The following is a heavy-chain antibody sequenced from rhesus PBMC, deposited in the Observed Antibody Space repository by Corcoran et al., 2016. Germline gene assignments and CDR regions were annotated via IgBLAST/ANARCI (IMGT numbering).Heavy chain of an antibody. D-gene: IGHD5-36*02. Sequence: LQLQESGPGLVKPSAPLSVTCAVSGGSISSIYWSWIRQAPGKGPERVGFSRKKANGGTAEVAESVKVRFTISRDESKSIASLQMNSLKTEDTAVYYCARAPRGYSYSPVDDWGQGVLVTVSS. CDR3: ARAPRGYSYSPVDD. J-gene: IGHJ4*01. CDR2: SRKKANGGTA. CDR1: GGSISSIY. V-gene: IGHV3S22*01.